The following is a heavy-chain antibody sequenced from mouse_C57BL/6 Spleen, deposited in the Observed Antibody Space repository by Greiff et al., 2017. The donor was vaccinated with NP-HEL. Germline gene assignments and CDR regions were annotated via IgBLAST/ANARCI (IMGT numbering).Heavy chain of an antibody. V-gene: IGHV1-80*01. CDR3: AREESYYDYDYAMDY. CDR1: GYAFSSYW. J-gene: IGHJ4*01. D-gene: IGHD2-4*01. Sequence: VQLQQSGAELVKPGASVKISCKASGYAFSSYWMNWVKQRPGKGLEWIGQIYPGDGDTNYNGKFKGKATLTADKSSSTAYMQLSSLTSEDSAVYFCAREESYYDYDYAMDYWGQRTSVTVSS. CDR2: IYPGDGDT.